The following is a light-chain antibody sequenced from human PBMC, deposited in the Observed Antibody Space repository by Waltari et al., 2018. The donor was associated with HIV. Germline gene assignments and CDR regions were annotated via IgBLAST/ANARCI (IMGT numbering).Light chain of an antibody. J-gene: IGLJ3*02. CDR2: EVT. CDR1: SSDVGSYNL. V-gene: IGLV2-23*02. Sequence: QSALTQPASVSGSPGQSITISCTGTSSDVGSYNLVSWYQQHPGTAPKLMIYEVTKRPSGVSNRFSGSKSGNTASLTISGLQAEDEADYYCNSYATGSAWVFGGGTKLTVL. CDR3: NSYATGSAWV.